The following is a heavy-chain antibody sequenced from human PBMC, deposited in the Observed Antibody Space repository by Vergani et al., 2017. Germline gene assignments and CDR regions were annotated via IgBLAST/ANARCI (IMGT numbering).Heavy chain of an antibody. CDR3: EGDRQTCQLPQGGIGFDP. CDR1: GYTFSNYY. Sequence: QVQVVQSGAEVKKSGASVKVSCKTSGYTFSNYYMHWVRQAPGQGLEWMGIINPSCGHTNYAQKFQGRVTTTTDTSTSTAYMELRSLRSDDTPVYYCEGDRQTCQLPQGGIGFDPWGQGTLVTVSS. V-gene: IGHV1-46*01. J-gene: IGHJ5*02. CDR2: INPSCGHT. D-gene: IGHD2-2*01.